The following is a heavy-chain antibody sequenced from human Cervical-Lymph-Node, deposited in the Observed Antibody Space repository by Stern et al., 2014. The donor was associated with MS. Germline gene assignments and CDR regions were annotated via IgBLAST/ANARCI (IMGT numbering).Heavy chain of an antibody. CDR3: AADQDYGDYGDLFDY. Sequence: VQLVQSGPEVKKPGTSVKVSCKASGFTFTSSAVQWVRQARGQRLEWMGGIVLGSGNPKYAQKFQERGTITQDQSNRTAYMEVSSLRSEDTAVYYCAADQDYGDYGDLFDYWGQGTLVTVSS. J-gene: IGHJ4*02. CDR2: IVLGSGNP. V-gene: IGHV1-58*01. D-gene: IGHD4-17*01. CDR1: GFTFTSSA.